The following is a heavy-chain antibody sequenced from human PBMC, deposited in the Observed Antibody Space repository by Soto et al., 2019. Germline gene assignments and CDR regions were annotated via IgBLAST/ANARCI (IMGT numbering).Heavy chain of an antibody. CDR1: GFTFSSYA. CDR2: ISGSGGST. Sequence: PGGSLRLSCAASGFTFSSYAMSWVRQALGKGLEWVSAISGSGGSTYYADSGKGRFTISRDNSKNTLYLKMNSLRAEDTAVYYCAKVRETTGMTVLLGDYWGQGTLVTVSS. V-gene: IGHV3-23*01. D-gene: IGHD3-9*01. J-gene: IGHJ4*02. CDR3: AKVRETTGMTVLLGDY.